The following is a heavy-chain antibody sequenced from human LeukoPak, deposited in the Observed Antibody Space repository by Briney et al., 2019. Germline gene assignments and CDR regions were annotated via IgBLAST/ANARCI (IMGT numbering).Heavy chain of an antibody. J-gene: IGHJ4*02. D-gene: IGHD2-15*01. CDR1: GFTFSNAW. Sequence: PGGSLRLSCAASGFTFSNAWMSWVRQAPGKGLEWVGRIKSKTDGGTTDYAAPVKGRFTISRDDSKNTLYLQMNSLKTEDTAVYYCTTALGYCSDGSCYDEDDSSGYTFDYWGQGTLVTVSS. CDR2: IKSKTDGGTT. CDR3: TTALGYCSDGSCYDEDDSSGYTFDY. V-gene: IGHV3-15*01.